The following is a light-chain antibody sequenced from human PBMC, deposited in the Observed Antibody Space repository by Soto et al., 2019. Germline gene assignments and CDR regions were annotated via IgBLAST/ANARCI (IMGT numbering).Light chain of an antibody. CDR1: QSVSSY. Sequence: EIVLTQSPATLSLSPGERAALSCRASQSVSSYLAWYQQKPGQAPRLLIYDASNRATGIPARFSGSGSGTGFTLTISSLQSEDFAVYYCQQRSSWPLTFGGGTKVDIK. CDR3: QQRSSWPLT. J-gene: IGKJ4*01. CDR2: DAS. V-gene: IGKV3-11*01.